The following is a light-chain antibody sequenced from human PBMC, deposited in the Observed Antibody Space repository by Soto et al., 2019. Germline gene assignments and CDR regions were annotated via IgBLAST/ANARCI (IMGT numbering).Light chain of an antibody. CDR3: HHYDSSPPYT. CDR1: QSVGSSY. CDR2: AAS. Sequence: EVVLTQSPGTLSLSPGERATLSCRASQSVGSSYLAWYQQKPGQAPRLLIYAASSRATGIPDRFIGSGSGTDFTLTISRLEPDDSAVYYCHHYDSSPPYTFGQGTKVDIK. V-gene: IGKV3-20*01. J-gene: IGKJ2*01.